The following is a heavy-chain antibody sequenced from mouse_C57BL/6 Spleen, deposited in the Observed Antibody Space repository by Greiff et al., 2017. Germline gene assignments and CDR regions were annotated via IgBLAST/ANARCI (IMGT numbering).Heavy chain of an antibody. J-gene: IGHJ2*01. D-gene: IGHD2-3*01. CDR2: INYDGSST. Sequence: EVKLVESEGGLVQPGSSMKLSCTASGFTFSDYYMAWVRQVPEKGLEWVANINYDGSSTYYLDSLKSRFIISRDNAKNTLYLHMSSLKSEDTATYYCARDGYYGFDYWGQGTTLTVSS. CDR1: GFTFSDYY. V-gene: IGHV5-16*01. CDR3: ARDGYYGFDY.